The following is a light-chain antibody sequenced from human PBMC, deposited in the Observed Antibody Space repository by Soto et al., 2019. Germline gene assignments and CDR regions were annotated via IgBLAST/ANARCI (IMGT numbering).Light chain of an antibody. CDR3: CSYAGSSTYV. J-gene: IGLJ1*01. Sequence: QSVLTQPASVSGSPGQSITISCTGTSSDVGGYKYVSWYQQHPGKAPKLMIYEVTNRPTGVSNRFSGSKSGNTASLTISGLHTEDEADYYCCSYAGSSTYVFGTGTKVTVL. V-gene: IGLV2-14*01. CDR1: SSDVGGYKY. CDR2: EVT.